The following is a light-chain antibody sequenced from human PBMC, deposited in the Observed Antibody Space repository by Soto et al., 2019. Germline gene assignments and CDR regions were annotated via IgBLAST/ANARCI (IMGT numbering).Light chain of an antibody. Sequence: DIVMTQSPDSLAVSLGESATINCKSSQSVLYSSSNKNYLAWYQQKPGQRHKLLIYCASTRESGVPDRFSGSGSETDITITISKLQAEDEAVYYGQQYYSTPRTFGQGTKVEIK. CDR2: CAS. J-gene: IGKJ1*01. CDR3: QQYYSTPRT. V-gene: IGKV4-1*01. CDR1: QSVLYSSSNKNY.